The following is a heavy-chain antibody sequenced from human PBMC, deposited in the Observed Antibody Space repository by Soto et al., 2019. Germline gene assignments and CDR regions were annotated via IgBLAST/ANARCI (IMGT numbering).Heavy chain of an antibody. CDR3: VRAPNHVNWVPEVFDI. V-gene: IGHV5-51*01. J-gene: IGHJ3*02. D-gene: IGHD7-27*01. CDR1: GYSFTTYW. CDR2: MYPGDSDV. Sequence: GESLKISCKGSGYSFTTYWIGWVRLMPGKGLEWMAIMYPGDSDVRYSPSFQGQVTISADRSISTAYLQWSSLKASDNAMYYCVRAPNHVNWVPEVFDIWGQGTKVTVSS.